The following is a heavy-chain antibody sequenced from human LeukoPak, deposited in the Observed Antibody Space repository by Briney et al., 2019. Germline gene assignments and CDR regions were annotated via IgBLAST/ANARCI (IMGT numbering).Heavy chain of an antibody. CDR2: ISGSGGST. D-gene: IGHD3-16*02. J-gene: IGHJ4*02. CDR3: GKRTTFGGLIVFAN. Sequence: GGSLRLSCAASGFTFSSYAMTWVRQAPGKGLEWVSYISGSGGSTYYADSVKGRFTVSRDNSKNTLYLQMNSLRAEDTAVYYCGKRTTFGGLIVFANGGQGPWVTVPS. CDR1: GFTFSSYA. V-gene: IGHV3-23*01.